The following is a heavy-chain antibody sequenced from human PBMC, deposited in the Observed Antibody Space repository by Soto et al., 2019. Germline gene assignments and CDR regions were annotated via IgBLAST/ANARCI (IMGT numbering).Heavy chain of an antibody. V-gene: IGHV1-3*01. J-gene: IGHJ4*02. CDR3: ARGVLREWLLNLVTASFDY. Sequence: ASVKVSCKASGYTFTSYAMDWVRQAPGQRLEWMGWINAGNGNTKYSQKFQGRVTITRDTSASTAYMELSSLRSEDTAVYYCARGVLREWLLNLVTASFDYWGQGTLVTVSP. CDR1: GYTFTSYA. D-gene: IGHD6-19*01. CDR2: INAGNGNT.